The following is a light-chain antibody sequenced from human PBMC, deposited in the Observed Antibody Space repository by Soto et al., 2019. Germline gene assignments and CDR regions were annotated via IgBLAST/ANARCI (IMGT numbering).Light chain of an antibody. CDR3: QSYDSSLRVSI. CDR2: RNN. Sequence: QSVLTQPPSASGTPGQRVNISCSGSSSNIGSNYVYWYRQFPGTAPKLLIQRNNQRPSGVPARFSGSKSGTSASLAISGLRSEDEADYYCQSYDSSLRVSIFGGGTKLTVL. CDR1: SSNIGSNY. J-gene: IGLJ2*01. V-gene: IGLV1-47*01.